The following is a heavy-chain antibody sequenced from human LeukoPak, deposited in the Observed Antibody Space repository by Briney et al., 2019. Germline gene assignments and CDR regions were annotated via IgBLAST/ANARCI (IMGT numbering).Heavy chain of an antibody. Sequence: GGSLRLSCAASGFTFSSYAMSWVRQAPGKGLEWVSYISSRSSHIYYADSVKGRFTISRDNAKNSLYLQMNSLRAEDTAVYYCARDQAALVIEGFDYWGQGTLVTVSS. J-gene: IGHJ4*02. V-gene: IGHV3-21*01. CDR3: ARDQAALVIEGFDY. CDR1: GFTFSSYA. CDR2: ISSRSSHI. D-gene: IGHD5-18*01.